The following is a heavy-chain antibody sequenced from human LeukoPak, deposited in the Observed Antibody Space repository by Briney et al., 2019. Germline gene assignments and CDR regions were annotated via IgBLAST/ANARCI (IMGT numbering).Heavy chain of an antibody. J-gene: IGHJ3*02. D-gene: IGHD3-22*01. V-gene: IGHV4-39*07. CDR1: GGSISRGNYY. CDR3: ARDRNYYYDSSAYAFDI. Sequence: SETLSLTCTVSGGSISRGNYYWSWIRQPAGKGLEWIGSIYHSGSTYYNPSLKSRVTISVDTSKNQFSLKLSSVTAADTAVYYCARDRNYYYDSSAYAFDIWGQGTMVTVSS. CDR2: IYHSGST.